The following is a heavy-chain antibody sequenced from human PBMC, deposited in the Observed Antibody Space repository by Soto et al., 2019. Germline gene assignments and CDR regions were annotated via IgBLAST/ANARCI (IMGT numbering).Heavy chain of an antibody. CDR1: GGSFSGYY. CDR3: ARALWFGETRIDY. CDR2: INHSGST. J-gene: IGHJ4*02. V-gene: IGHV4-34*01. D-gene: IGHD3-10*01. Sequence: QVQLQQWGAGLLKPSETLSLTCAVYGGSFSGYYWSWIRQPPGKGLEWIGEINHSGSTNYNPSLKSRVTISVDTAQNQFSLKLSSVTAADTAVYYCARALWFGETRIDYWGQGTLVTVSS.